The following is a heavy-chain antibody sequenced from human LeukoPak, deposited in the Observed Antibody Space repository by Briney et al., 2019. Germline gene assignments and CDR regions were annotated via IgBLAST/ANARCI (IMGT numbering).Heavy chain of an antibody. CDR1: GGSISSYY. J-gene: IGHJ4*02. D-gene: IGHD3-10*01. V-gene: IGHV4-4*09. CDR2: IYTSGST. Sequence: SETLSLTCTVSGGSISSYYWSWIRQPPGKGLEWIGYIYTSGSTNYNPSLKSRVTISVDTSKNQFSLKLSSVTAADTAVYYCVRLWFGEPPDYWGQGTLVTVSS. CDR3: VRLWFGEPPDY.